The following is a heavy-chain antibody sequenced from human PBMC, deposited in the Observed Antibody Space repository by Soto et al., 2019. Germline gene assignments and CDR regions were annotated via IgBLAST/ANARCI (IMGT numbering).Heavy chain of an antibody. D-gene: IGHD3-3*01. V-gene: IGHV1-46*02. CDR1: GYTFKSYY. Sequence: QVQLVQCGAEVKKPGASVKVSCKASGYTFKSYYIYWVRQAPGQGPEWMGIINPSAGSTSYAPKCQCRVTMTRETYRNRYYVELSSLRSEDAAGYYFYRAAKNFSSGRPFDICGQGTMVTVSS. CDR3: YRAAKNFSSGRPFDI. J-gene: IGHJ3*02. CDR2: INPSAGST.